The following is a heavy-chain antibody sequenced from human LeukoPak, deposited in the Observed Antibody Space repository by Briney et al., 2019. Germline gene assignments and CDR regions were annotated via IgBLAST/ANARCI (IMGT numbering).Heavy chain of an antibody. Sequence: GGSLRLSCAASGFTFSSYGMHWVRQAPGKGLEWVAFIRYDGSNKYYADSVKGRFTISRDNSKNTLYLQMNSLRAEDTAVYYCAKDLSDYNNWFDPWGQGTLVTVSS. CDR2: IRYDGSNK. D-gene: IGHD4-11*01. CDR3: AKDLSDYNNWFDP. V-gene: IGHV3-30*02. CDR1: GFTFSSYG. J-gene: IGHJ5*02.